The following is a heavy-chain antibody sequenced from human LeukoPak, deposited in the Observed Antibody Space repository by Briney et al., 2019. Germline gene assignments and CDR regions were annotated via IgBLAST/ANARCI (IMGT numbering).Heavy chain of an antibody. V-gene: IGHV4-59*01. J-gene: IGHJ2*01. CDR3: ARRVTAENWYSDL. Sequence: PSETLSLTCTVSGGSISSYSWSWVRQPPGKGLEWIGYVSNSGSTNDNPSLKSRVTISIDTSKNQFALQLSSVTAADTAVYHCARRVTAENWYSDLWGRGTLVTVSS. CDR1: GGSISSYS. D-gene: IGHD6-25*01. CDR2: VSNSGST.